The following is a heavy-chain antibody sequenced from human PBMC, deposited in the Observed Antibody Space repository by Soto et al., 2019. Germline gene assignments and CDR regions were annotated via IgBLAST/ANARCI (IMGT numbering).Heavy chain of an antibody. CDR1: GYTFTSYD. D-gene: IGHD3-10*01. CDR2: MNPNSGNT. Sequence: QVQLVQSGAEVKKPGASVKVSCKASGYTFTSYDINWVRQATGQGLEWMGWMNPNSGNTGYAQKFQGRVTMTRNTSISTAYMELSSLRSEDTAVYYCARVSKLLWFGVTSGYYMDVWGKGTTVTVSS. CDR3: ARVSKLLWFGVTSGYYMDV. J-gene: IGHJ6*03. V-gene: IGHV1-8*01.